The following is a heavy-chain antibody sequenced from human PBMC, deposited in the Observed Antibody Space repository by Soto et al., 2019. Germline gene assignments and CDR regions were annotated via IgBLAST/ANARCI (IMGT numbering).Heavy chain of an antibody. J-gene: IGHJ6*03. Sequence: GGSLRLSCTASGFTVSSNYMSWVRQAPGKGLEWVSVIYSGGNTYYADSLKGRFTISRDNSKNTLYLQMNSLRADDTAVYYCARVARKADYYYYYYMDVWGKGTTVTVSS. CDR2: IYSGGNT. D-gene: IGHD6-19*01. CDR1: GFTVSSNY. V-gene: IGHV3-66*01. CDR3: ARVARKADYYYYYYMDV.